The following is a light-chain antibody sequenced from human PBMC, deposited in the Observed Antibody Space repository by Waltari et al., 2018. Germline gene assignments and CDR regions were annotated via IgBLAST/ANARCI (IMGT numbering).Light chain of an antibody. V-gene: IGLV2-14*03. CDR2: DVS. CDR3: SSYTSSSTFVV. CDR1: SSDVGGYNY. J-gene: IGLJ2*01. Sequence: QSALTQPASVSGSPGQSIPLSCTGTSSDVGGYNYVPWYQQHPGKAPKLMIYDVSNRPSGVSNRFSGSKSGNTASLTISGLQAEDEADYYCSSYTSSSTFVVFGGGTKLTVL.